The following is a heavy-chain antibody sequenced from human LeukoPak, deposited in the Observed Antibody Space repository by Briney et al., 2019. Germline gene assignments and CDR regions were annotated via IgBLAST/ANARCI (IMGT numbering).Heavy chain of an antibody. CDR3: ARDYSSGWQNDPFDY. J-gene: IGHJ4*02. V-gene: IGHV3-30*02. CDR2: IRYDGSNK. D-gene: IGHD6-19*01. CDR1: GFTFSSYG. Sequence: PGGSLRLSCAASGFTFSSYGMHWVRQAPGKGLEWVAFIRYDGSNKYYADSVKGRFTISRDNSKNTLYLQMNSLRAEDTAVYYCARDYSSGWQNDPFDYWGQGTLVTVSS.